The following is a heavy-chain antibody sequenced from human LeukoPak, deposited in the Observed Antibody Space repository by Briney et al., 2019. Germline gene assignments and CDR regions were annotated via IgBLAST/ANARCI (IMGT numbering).Heavy chain of an antibody. CDR2: ISGSGGST. Sequence: GGSLRLSCAASGFTFSSYAMSWVRQAPGKGLEWGSAISGSGGSTYYADSVKGRFTISRDNSKNTLYLQMNSLRAGDTAVYYCAKAPYYYDSSGYHITQFDYWGQGTLVTVSS. CDR1: GFTFSSYA. CDR3: AKAPYYYDSSGYHITQFDY. D-gene: IGHD3-22*01. J-gene: IGHJ4*02. V-gene: IGHV3-23*01.